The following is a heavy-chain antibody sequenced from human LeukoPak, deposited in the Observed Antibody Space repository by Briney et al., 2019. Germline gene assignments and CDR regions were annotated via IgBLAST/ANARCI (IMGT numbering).Heavy chain of an antibody. CDR2: IYYSGST. D-gene: IGHD4-11*01. CDR1: GVSISSSSYY. CDR3: ARHVRPRGNYEPYYFDY. Sequence: SETLSLTCTVSGVSISSSSYYWGWIRQPPGKGLEWIGSIYYSGSTYYNPSLKSRVTISVDTSKNQFSLKLSSVTAADTAVYYCARHVRPRGNYEPYYFDYWGQGTLVTVSS. J-gene: IGHJ4*02. V-gene: IGHV4-39*01.